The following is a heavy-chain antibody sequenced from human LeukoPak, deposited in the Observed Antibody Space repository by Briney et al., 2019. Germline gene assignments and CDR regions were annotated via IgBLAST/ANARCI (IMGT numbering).Heavy chain of an antibody. CDR2: IKQDGSEK. V-gene: IGHV3-7*03. J-gene: IGHJ6*02. CDR1: GFTFSSYW. D-gene: IGHD2-2*03. Sequence: GGSLRLSCAASGFTFSSYWMSWVRQAPGKGLEWVANIKQDGSEKYYVDSVKGRFTISRDNAKNSLYLQMNSLRAEDTAVYYCARGGYCSSTSCYYYYHYGMDVWGQGTTVTVSS. CDR3: ARGGYCSSTSCYYYYHYGMDV.